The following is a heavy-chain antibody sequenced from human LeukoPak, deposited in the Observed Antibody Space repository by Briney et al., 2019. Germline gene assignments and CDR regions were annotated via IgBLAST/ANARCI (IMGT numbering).Heavy chain of an antibody. CDR3: ARATTTVTVNNWFDP. CDR2: IKQDGSEK. Sequence: AGGSLRLSCAASGFTFSGYWMTWVRQGPGKGLEWVANIKQDGSEKYYVDSVKGRFTISRDNAKNSMYLQMNSLRAEDTAVYYCARATTTVTVNNWFDPWGQGTLVTVSS. J-gene: IGHJ5*02. V-gene: IGHV3-7*04. CDR1: GFTFSGYW. D-gene: IGHD4-17*01.